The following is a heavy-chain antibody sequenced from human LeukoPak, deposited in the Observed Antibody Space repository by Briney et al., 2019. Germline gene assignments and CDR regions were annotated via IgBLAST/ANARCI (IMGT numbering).Heavy chain of an antibody. Sequence: ASLTVSCTASGYTFTSYYMHWVRQAPGQGLEWMGWINPNSGGTNYAQKFQGRVTMTRDTSISTAYMEPSRLRSDDTAVYYCASLWSGYGYPLDYWGQGTLVTVSS. CDR3: ASLWSGYGYPLDY. CDR2: INPNSGGT. CDR1: GYTFTSYY. D-gene: IGHD3-3*01. J-gene: IGHJ4*02. V-gene: IGHV1-2*02.